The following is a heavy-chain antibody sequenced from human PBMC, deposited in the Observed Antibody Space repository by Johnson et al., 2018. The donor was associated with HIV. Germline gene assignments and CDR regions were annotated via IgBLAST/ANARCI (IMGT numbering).Heavy chain of an antibody. CDR2: IWYDGSNK. Sequence: QVQLVESGGGVVQPGRSLRLSCAASGFTFSSYGMHWVRQAPGKGLEWVAVIWYDGSNKYYADSVKGRFTISRDNSKNTLYLQMNSLRAEDTAVNYCAKEASGWYHAGDAFDIWGQGTMVTVSS. V-gene: IGHV3-33*06. CDR3: AKEASGWYHAGDAFDI. CDR1: GFTFSSYG. J-gene: IGHJ3*02. D-gene: IGHD6-19*01.